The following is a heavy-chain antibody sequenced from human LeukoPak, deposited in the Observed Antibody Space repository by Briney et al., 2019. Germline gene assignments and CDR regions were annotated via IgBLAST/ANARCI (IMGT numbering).Heavy chain of an antibody. Sequence: GGSLRLSCAASGFTFSSYGMHWVRQAPGKGLEWVAVISYDGSNKYYADSVKGRSTISRDNSKNTLYLQMNSLRAEDTAVYYCATAKLVGATYAFDYWGQGTLVTVSS. CDR3: ATAKLVGATYAFDY. CDR1: GFTFSSYG. V-gene: IGHV3-30*03. D-gene: IGHD1-26*01. CDR2: ISYDGSNK. J-gene: IGHJ4*02.